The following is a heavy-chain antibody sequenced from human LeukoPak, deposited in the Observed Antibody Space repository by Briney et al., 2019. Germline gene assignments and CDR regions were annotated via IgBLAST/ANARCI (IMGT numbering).Heavy chain of an antibody. D-gene: IGHD3-22*01. CDR1: GFTFSSYA. CDR2: ISYDGSNK. J-gene: IGHJ4*02. V-gene: IGHV3-30*04. Sequence: AGGSLRLSCAASGFTFSSYAMHWVRQAPGKGLEWVAVISYDGSNKYYADSVKGRFTISRDNSKNTLYLQMNSLRAEDTAVYYCARDRYYYDSSGYYYLFDYWGQGTLVTVSS. CDR3: ARDRYYYDSSGYYYLFDY.